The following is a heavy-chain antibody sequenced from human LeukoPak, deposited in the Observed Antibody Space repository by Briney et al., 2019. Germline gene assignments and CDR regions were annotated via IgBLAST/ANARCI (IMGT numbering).Heavy chain of an antibody. CDR3: ARRDGYNFYFDY. D-gene: IGHD5-24*01. CDR2: IYYSGST. Sequence: SETLSLTCTVSGGSISSSSYYWGWIRQPPGKGLEWIGSIYYSGSTYYNPSLKSRVTISVDTSKNQFSLKLNSVTAADTAVYYCARRDGYNFYFDYWGQGTLVTVSS. J-gene: IGHJ4*02. CDR1: GGSISSSSYY. V-gene: IGHV4-39*01.